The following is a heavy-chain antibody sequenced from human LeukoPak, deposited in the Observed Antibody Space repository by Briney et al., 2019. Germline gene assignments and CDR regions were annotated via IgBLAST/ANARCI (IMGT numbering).Heavy chain of an antibody. Sequence: PGGSLRLSCAASGFTFSDHYMDWVRQAPGKGLEWVARIRDKVNRYTTEYAASVKGRFIVSRDESQNSLYLQMNSLKIEDTAVYYCARSTREVTPYYSDYWGQGTLVTVSS. CDR3: ARSTREVTPYYSDY. J-gene: IGHJ4*02. V-gene: IGHV3-72*01. CDR1: GFTFSDHY. CDR2: IRDKVNRYTT. D-gene: IGHD4-23*01.